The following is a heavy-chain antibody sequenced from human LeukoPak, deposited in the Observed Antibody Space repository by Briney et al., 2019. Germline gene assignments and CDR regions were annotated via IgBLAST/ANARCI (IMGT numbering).Heavy chain of an antibody. CDR1: GFTVSSNY. Sequence: GGSLRLSCAASGFTVSSNYMSWVRQAPGKGLEWISCISTTGTTIHYADSVKGRFAISRDNAKSSLYLQMNSLRDEDTAVYYCAGVWQDYSGVDYWGQGTLVTVSS. J-gene: IGHJ4*02. CDR2: ISTTGTTI. V-gene: IGHV3-48*02. CDR3: AGVWQDYSGVDY. D-gene: IGHD2-21*01.